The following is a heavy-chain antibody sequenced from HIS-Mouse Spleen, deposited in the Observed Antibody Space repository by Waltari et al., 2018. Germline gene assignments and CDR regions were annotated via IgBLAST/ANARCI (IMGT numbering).Heavy chain of an antibody. D-gene: IGHD4-4*01. V-gene: IGHV4-59*08. CDR3: AGHDSNFYYYYGMDV. CDR1: GGSISSYY. Sequence: QVQLQESGPGLVKPSETLSLTCTVSGGSISSYYWSWIRPPPGKGLEWIGYIYYSGSTNYNPSLKSRVTISVDTSKNQFSLKLSSVTAADTAVYYCAGHDSNFYYYYGMDVWGQGTTVTVSS. CDR2: IYYSGST. J-gene: IGHJ6*02.